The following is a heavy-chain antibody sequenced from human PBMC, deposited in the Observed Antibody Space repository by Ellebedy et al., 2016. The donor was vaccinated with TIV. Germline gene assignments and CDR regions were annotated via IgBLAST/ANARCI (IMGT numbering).Heavy chain of an antibody. D-gene: IGHD2-15*01. CDR3: AKNSGGRGPNWFAP. CDR2: ISDSGTYV. CDR1: GFIFSNYR. J-gene: IGHJ5*02. Sequence: GGSLRLSXAASGFIFSNYRMNWVRQPPGKGMEWVSSISDSGTYVYYADSLRGRFTISRDNAKNSLYLQMNSLRAEDTATYFCAKNSGGRGPNWFAPWGQGTLVTVSS. V-gene: IGHV3-21*01.